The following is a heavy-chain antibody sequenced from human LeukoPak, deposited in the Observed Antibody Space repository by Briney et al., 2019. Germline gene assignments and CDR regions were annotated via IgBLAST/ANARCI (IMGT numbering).Heavy chain of an antibody. CDR3: ARELALVCIAARRGEGWFDA. CDR1: GYTFTGYD. Sequence: GASVKVSCKASGYTFTGYDMHWVRQAPGQGLEWMGWINPNSGVTNYAQKFQGRVTMTRDTSISTAYMELSRLRSDDTAVYYCARELALVCIAARRGEGWFDAWGQGTLVTVSS. V-gene: IGHV1-2*02. J-gene: IGHJ5*02. CDR2: INPNSGVT. D-gene: IGHD6-6*01.